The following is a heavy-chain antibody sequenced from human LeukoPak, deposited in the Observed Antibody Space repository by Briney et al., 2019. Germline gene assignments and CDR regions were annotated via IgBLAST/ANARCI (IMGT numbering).Heavy chain of an antibody. CDR1: GFTFSSFW. J-gene: IGHJ4*02. CDR3: AGGSGWLIDY. CDR2: IGGDGSEK. Sequence: QTGVSLRLSCAASGFTFSSFWMNWVRHTPGKGLEWVADIGGDGSEKNYMDSVKGRFTISRDNAKKSLHLQMNSLRAEDTGVYYCAGGSGWLIDYWGQGTLVTVSS. V-gene: IGHV3-7*03. D-gene: IGHD6-19*01.